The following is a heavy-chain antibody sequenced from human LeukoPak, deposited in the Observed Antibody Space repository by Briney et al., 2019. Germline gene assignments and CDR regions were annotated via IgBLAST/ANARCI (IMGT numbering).Heavy chain of an antibody. D-gene: IGHD3-10*01. CDR3: ARVVNYYDSGSYYRTDAFDI. J-gene: IGHJ3*02. Sequence: PSDTLSLTCTVSGGSISGSSYYWGWLRQPPGKGLEWFGSIYYSGRTFYNPSLKSRVTISVETSKNQFSVPLGSVTAADTALYYCARVVNYYDSGSYYRTDAFDIWGQGTMVTVSS. CDR1: GGSISGSSYY. V-gene: IGHV4-39*01. CDR2: IYYSGRT.